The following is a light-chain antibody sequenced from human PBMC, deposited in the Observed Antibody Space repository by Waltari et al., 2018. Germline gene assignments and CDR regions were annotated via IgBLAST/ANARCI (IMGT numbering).Light chain of an antibody. J-gene: IGLJ3*02. V-gene: IGLV4-69*01. CDR1: SGHSSNI. Sequence: QLVLTQSPSASASLGASVKLTCTLSSGHSSNIIAWHQQQPEKGPRYLMKVNRDGSHSKGDEIPDRFSGSSSGPERYLTISSVQSEDEADYYCQTGGHGTWVFGGGTKLTVL. CDR2: VNRDGSH. CDR3: QTGGHGTWV.